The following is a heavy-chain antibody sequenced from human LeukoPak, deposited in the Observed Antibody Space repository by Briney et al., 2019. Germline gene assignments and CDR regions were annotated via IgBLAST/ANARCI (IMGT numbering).Heavy chain of an antibody. V-gene: IGHV3-7*01. D-gene: IGHD2/OR15-2a*01. CDR3: AREDHSTYAY. CDR1: GFSFSSYW. Sequence: QPGGSLRLSCTASGFSFSSYWMSWVRQTPGKGLEWVASIKQDGTEKYYVDSVKGRFTISKDNSKNSLYLQMNTLRAEDTAVYHCAREDHSTYAYWGQGTLVTVSS. CDR2: IKQDGTEK. J-gene: IGHJ4*02.